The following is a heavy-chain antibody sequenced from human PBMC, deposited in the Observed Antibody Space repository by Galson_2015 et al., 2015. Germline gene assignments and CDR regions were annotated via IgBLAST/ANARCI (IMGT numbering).Heavy chain of an antibody. CDR2: ISSSGSTI. J-gene: IGHJ3*02. CDR3: ARDRPGSGNALLAFDI. V-gene: IGHV3-11*01. D-gene: IGHD3-10*01. CDR1: GFTFSDYY. Sequence: SLRLSCAASGFTFSDYYMSWIRQAPGKGLEWVSYISSSGSTIYYADSVKGRFTISRDNAKNSLYLQMNSLRAEDTAVYYCARDRPGSGNALLAFDIWGQGTMVTVFS.